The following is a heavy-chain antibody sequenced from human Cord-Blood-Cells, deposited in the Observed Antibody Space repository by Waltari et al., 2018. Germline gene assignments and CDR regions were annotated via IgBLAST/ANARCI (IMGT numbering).Heavy chain of an antibody. Sequence: EVQLVESGGGLVKPGGSLSISCAASGFTFRSYSMNWVRQAPGKGLEWVSSISSSSSYIYYADSVKGRFTISRDNAKNSLYLQMNSLRAEDTAVYYCASTIYSGYFDYWGQGTLVTVSS. V-gene: IGHV3-21*01. J-gene: IGHJ4*02. CDR2: ISSSSSYI. D-gene: IGHD1-26*01. CDR1: GFTFRSYS. CDR3: ASTIYSGYFDY.